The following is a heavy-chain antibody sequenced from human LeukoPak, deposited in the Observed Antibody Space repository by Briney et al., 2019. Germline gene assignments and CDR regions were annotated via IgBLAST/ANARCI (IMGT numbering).Heavy chain of an antibody. CDR1: GYTFTNYY. V-gene: IGHV1-46*03. Sequence: RASVKVSCKASGYTFTNYYIHWVRQAPGQGLEWMGIINPGGSSTSYAQKFQGRVTMTRDTSTSTAYMELSSLRSEDTAVYYCGRVEVRLGPDYWGQGTLVTVSS. CDR3: GRVEVRLGPDY. CDR2: INPGGSST. D-gene: IGHD3-16*01. J-gene: IGHJ4*02.